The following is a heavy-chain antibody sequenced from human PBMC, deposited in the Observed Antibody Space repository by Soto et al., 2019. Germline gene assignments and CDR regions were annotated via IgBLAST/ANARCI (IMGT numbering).Heavy chain of an antibody. V-gene: IGHV1-69*01. D-gene: IGHD6-13*01. CDR2: IIPIFGTA. J-gene: IGHJ5*02. CDR3: ARLGIAAAAQMGFDP. Sequence: QVQLVQSGAEVKKPGSSVKVSCKASGGTFSSYAISWVRQAPGQGLEWMGGIIPIFGTANYAQKFQGRVTSSADESTSTAYMELSSLRSEDKAVYYCARLGIAAAAQMGFDPWGKGTLVTVSS. CDR1: GGTFSSYA.